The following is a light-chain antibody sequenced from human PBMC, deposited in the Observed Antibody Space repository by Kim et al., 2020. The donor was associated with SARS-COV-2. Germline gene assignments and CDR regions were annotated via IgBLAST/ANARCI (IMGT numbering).Light chain of an antibody. CDR2: TAS. CDR1: QSISTN. V-gene: IGKV3-15*01. Sequence: EIVMTQSPATLSVSPGEGVTLSCRASQSISTNLGWYQQKPGQAPRLLIYTASTRATGIPARFSGSGSGTEFTLTISSLQSEDFAVYCCQQYYDWTWTFGQGTKGDIK. J-gene: IGKJ1*01. CDR3: QQYYDWTWT.